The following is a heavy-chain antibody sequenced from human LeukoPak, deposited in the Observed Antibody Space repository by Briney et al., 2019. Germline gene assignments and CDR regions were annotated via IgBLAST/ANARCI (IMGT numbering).Heavy chain of an antibody. CDR3: ARDNGDYASYDY. CDR2: ISSSSSYI. CDR1: GFTFSSYS. J-gene: IGHJ4*02. D-gene: IGHD4-17*01. Sequence: PGGSLRLSCAASGFTFSSYSMNWVRQAPGKGLEWVSSISSSSSYIYYADSVKGRFTISRDNAKNSLYLQMNILRAEDTAVYYCARDNGDYASYDYWGQGTLVTVSS. V-gene: IGHV3-21*01.